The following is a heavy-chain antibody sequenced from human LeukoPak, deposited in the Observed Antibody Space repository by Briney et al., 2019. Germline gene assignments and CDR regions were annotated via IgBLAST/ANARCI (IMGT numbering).Heavy chain of an antibody. V-gene: IGHV5-51*01. CDR2: IYPGDSDT. CDR1: GYSFTSYW. Sequence: GESLKISCKGSGYSFTSYWIGWVRQMPGKGLEWMGIIYPGDSDTRYSPSFQGQVTISADKSISTAYLQWSSLKVSDTAMYYCARGDGYSYGRIIYAFDIWGQGTMVTVSS. CDR3: ARGDGYSYGRIIYAFDI. J-gene: IGHJ3*02. D-gene: IGHD5-18*01.